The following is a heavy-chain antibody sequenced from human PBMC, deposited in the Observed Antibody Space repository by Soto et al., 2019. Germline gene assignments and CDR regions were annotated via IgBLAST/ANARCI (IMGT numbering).Heavy chain of an antibody. CDR1: GGSIIIISW. D-gene: IGHD3-10*01. J-gene: IGHJ4*02. CDR2: IYHSGST. V-gene: IGHV4-4*02. Sequence: SETLSLTSAISGGSIIIISWWSWVRQPPGKGLEWIGEIYHSGSTNYNPSLKSRVTTSVDKSKNQFSLKLSSVTAADTDVYYCAGGYDSGHYDFWGQG. CDR3: AGGYDSGHYDF.